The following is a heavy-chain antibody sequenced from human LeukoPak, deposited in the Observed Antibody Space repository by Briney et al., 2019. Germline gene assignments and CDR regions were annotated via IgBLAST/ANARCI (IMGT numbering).Heavy chain of an antibody. Sequence: SQTLSLTCTVSGGSISSGGYYWSWIRQHPGKGLEWIGYIHYSGSTYYNPSLKSRVTISVDTPKNQFSLKLSSVTAADTAVYYCARQPFYWYFDLWGRGTLVTVSS. CDR3: ARQPFYWYFDL. CDR2: IHYSGST. V-gene: IGHV4-31*03. J-gene: IGHJ2*01. CDR1: GGSISSGGYY. D-gene: IGHD6-13*01.